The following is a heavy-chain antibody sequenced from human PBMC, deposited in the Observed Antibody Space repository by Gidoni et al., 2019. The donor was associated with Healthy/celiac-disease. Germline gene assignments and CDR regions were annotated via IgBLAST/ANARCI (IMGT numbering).Heavy chain of an antibody. CDR1: GGSFSGYY. D-gene: IGHD6-19*01. V-gene: IGHV4-34*01. Sequence: QVQLQQWGAGLLKPSETLSLTCAVYGGSFSGYYWSWIRQPPGKGLEWIGEINHSGSTNYNPSLKSRVTISVDTSKNQFSLKLSSVTAADTAVYYCARGWQWLVPAPFDYWGQGTLVTVSS. CDR2: INHSGST. CDR3: ARGWQWLVPAPFDY. J-gene: IGHJ4*02.